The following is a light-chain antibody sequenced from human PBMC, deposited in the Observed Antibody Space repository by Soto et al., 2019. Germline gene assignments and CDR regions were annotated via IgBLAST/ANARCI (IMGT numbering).Light chain of an antibody. CDR2: GAS. Sequence: DIVMTQSPATLSVSTRERATISCRASQSVSGNLAWYQQKPGQAPRLLIYGASTRATGIPARFSGSGSGTEFTLTISSLQSEDVAVYYCQQYNNWPGTFGQGTKVEIK. V-gene: IGKV3-15*01. CDR3: QQYNNWPGT. J-gene: IGKJ1*01. CDR1: QSVSGN.